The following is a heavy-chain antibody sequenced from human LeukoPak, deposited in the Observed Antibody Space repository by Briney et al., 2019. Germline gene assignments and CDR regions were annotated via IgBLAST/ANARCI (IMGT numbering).Heavy chain of an antibody. CDR2: IYSRGDT. J-gene: IGHJ4*02. D-gene: IGHD3-22*01. CDR1: GFTFSSYS. V-gene: IGHV3-66*01. CDR3: ARGGRGYYDFLDY. Sequence: PGGSLRLSCAASGFTFSSYSMNWVRQAPGKGLEWVSLIYSRGDTKYADSVKGRFTISRDNSKNTLYLQMSSLRTEDTAVYYCARGGRGYYDFLDYWGQGTLVSVSS.